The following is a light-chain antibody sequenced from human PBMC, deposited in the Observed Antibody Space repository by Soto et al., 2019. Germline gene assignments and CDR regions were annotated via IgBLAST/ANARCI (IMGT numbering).Light chain of an antibody. V-gene: IGLV1-44*01. CDR3: AAWDDSLNGLYV. J-gene: IGLJ1*01. Sequence: SVLTQPPSASGAPGQRVTISCSGSSSNIGSGTVNWYQQLPGTAPKLLIYNNNQWASGVPDRFSGSKPGTSASLAISGLQSEDEGDYYCAAWDDSLNGLYVFGTGTKATVL. CDR1: SSNIGSGT. CDR2: NNN.